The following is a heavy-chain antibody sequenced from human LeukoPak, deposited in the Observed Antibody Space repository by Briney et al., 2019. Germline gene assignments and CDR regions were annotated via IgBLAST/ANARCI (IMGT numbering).Heavy chain of an antibody. D-gene: IGHD3-10*01. V-gene: IGHV1-2*02. CDR2: INPNSGGS. CDR1: GYTFTGYY. CDR3: ARVTTMVRARNGMDV. Sequence: ASVKVSCKTSGYTFTGYYIHWLRQAPGQGLEWMGWINPNSGGSDCAQKFQGRVTMTRDTSISTAYMELSRLRSDDTAVYYCARVTTMVRARNGMDVWGQGTTVTVSS. J-gene: IGHJ6*02.